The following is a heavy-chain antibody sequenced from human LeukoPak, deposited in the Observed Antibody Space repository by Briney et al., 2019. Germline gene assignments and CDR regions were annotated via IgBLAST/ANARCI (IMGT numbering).Heavy chain of an antibody. CDR1: GYTFTGYY. D-gene: IGHD5-18*01. CDR3: ARGRIQLWSRYHFDY. CDR2: INPNSGGT. V-gene: IGHV1-2*02. Sequence: EASVKVSCKASGYTFTGYYMHWVRQAPGQGLEWMGWINPNSGGTNYAQKFQGRVTMTRDTSISTAYMELSRLRSDDTAVYYCARGRIQLWSRYHFDYWGQGTLVTVSS. J-gene: IGHJ4*02.